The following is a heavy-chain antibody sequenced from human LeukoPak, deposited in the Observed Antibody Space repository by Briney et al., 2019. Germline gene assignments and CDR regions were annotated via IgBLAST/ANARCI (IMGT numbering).Heavy chain of an antibody. D-gene: IGHD3-10*01. J-gene: IGHJ4*02. CDR2: ISGSGGST. Sequence: GGSLRLSCAASGFTFSSYGMSWVRQAPGKGLEWVSAISGSGGSTYYADSVKGRFTISRDNSKNTLYLQMNSLRAEDTAVYYCAKEGGKYYYGSGSYYSYYFDYWGQGTLVTVSS. V-gene: IGHV3-23*01. CDR3: AKEGGKYYYGSGSYYSYYFDY. CDR1: GFTFSSYG.